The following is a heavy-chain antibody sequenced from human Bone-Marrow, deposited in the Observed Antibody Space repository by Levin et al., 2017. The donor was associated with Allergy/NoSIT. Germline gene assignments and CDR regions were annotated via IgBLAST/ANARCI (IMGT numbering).Heavy chain of an antibody. V-gene: IGHV3-53*01. Sequence: GGSLRLSCAISGFGASFNYMSWVRQAPGKGLEWLSVVYSGAGANSYYADSVKGRFTISWDTSRNTLFLHMNSLRPDDTASYFCAGDRYGTATVWGQGTLVAVSS. J-gene: IGHJ4*02. D-gene: IGHD2-15*01. CDR1: GFGASFNY. CDR3: AGDRYGTATV. CDR2: VYSGAGANS.